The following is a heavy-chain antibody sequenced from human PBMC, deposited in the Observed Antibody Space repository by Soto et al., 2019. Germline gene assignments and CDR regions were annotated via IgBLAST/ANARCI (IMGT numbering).Heavy chain of an antibody. Sequence: QVQLVQSGAEVKKPGSPVKVSCKASGGTFSSYAISWVRQAPGQGFEWMGGILPIFGTANYARKFQGRVKITADRSTSTAYMELSSLRSEDTAVYYCARASTLTVHCGSVSCPRMDVWGQGTTVTVSS. CDR1: GGTFSSYA. V-gene: IGHV1-69*06. CDR3: ARASTLTVHCGSVSCPRMDV. CDR2: ILPIFGTA. D-gene: IGHD2-2*01. J-gene: IGHJ6*02.